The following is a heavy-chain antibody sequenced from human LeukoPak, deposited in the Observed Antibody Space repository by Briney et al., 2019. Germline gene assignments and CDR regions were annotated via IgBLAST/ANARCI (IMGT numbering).Heavy chain of an antibody. CDR2: ISSSGSTI. D-gene: IGHD2-15*01. V-gene: IGHV3-11*04. CDR1: GFTFSDHY. J-gene: IGHJ4*02. Sequence: GGSLRLSCAASGFTFSDHYMSWIRQAPGKGLEWVSYISSSGSTIYYADSVKGRFTISRDNAKNSLYLQMNSLRAEDTAVYYCARDCSGGSCYPDYWGQGTLVTVSS. CDR3: ARDCSGGSCYPDY.